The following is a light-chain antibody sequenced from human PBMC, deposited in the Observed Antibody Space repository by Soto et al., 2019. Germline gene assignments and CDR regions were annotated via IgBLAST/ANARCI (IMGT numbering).Light chain of an antibody. CDR1: SSDVGGYNY. Sequence: QSALTQPASVSRSPGQSITISCTGTSSDVGGYNYVSWYQQHPGKAPKLMIYDVSNRPSGVSNRFSGSKSGNTASLTISGLQAEDEADYYCRSYTSSSTLGVFGGGTKLTVL. J-gene: IGLJ3*02. V-gene: IGLV2-14*01. CDR3: RSYTSSSTLGV. CDR2: DVS.